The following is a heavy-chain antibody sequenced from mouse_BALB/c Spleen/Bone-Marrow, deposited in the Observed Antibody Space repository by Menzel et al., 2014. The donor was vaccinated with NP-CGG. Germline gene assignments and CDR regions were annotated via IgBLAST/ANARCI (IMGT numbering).Heavy chain of an antibody. CDR3: ARHGDYYGSSLFAY. J-gene: IGHJ3*01. D-gene: IGHD1-1*01. CDR1: EYEFPSHD. V-gene: IGHV5-2*03. CDR2: INSDGGST. Sequence: EVMLVESGGGLVQPGESLKLSCESNEYEFPSHDMSWVRKTPEKRLELVAAINSDGGSTYYPDTMERRFIISRDNSKKTLYLQMSCLRSEDTAFYYCARHGDYYGSSLFAYWGQGTLVTVSA.